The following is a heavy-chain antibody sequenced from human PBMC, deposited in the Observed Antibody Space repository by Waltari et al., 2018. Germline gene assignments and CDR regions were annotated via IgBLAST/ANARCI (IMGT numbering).Heavy chain of an antibody. Sequence: EVQLVESGGGLVQPGGSLRLSCEVSGFTFSNYWMNWVRQVPGKGLVWVSRIKHDGTGTIYADSVQGRFTISRDNAKNTLYLQLNSLRGEDTAVYYCGRGYNDRRLDYWGQGTLVTVSS. V-gene: IGHV3-74*01. J-gene: IGHJ4*02. D-gene: IGHD1-1*01. CDR2: IKHDGTGT. CDR1: GFTFSNYW. CDR3: GRGYNDRRLDY.